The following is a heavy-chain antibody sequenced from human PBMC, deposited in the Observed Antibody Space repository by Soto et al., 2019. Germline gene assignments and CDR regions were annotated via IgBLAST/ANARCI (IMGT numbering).Heavy chain of an antibody. V-gene: IGHV3-11*06. J-gene: IGHJ4*02. CDR3: ARTVYGGFPRIDY. CDR1: GFTFSDYY. Sequence: PGGSLRLSCAASGFTFSDYYMSWIRQAPGKGLEWLSYISGSSSYTNYADSVKGRFTISRDIAKTSLFLQMNSLRGEDTAVYYCARTVYGGFPRIDYWGRGTLVTVSS. CDR2: ISGSSSYT. D-gene: IGHD4-17*01.